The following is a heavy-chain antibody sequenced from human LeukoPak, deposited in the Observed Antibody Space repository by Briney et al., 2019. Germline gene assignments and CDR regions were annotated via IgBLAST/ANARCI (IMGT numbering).Heavy chain of an antibody. Sequence: ASVKVSCKASGYTFIDYYIHWVRQAPGQGLEWLGWINPNSGNTVYAQKFQGRVTMTRDTSITTLFLDLMRLRYDETAVHYCARGGAYNSAQTFDHWGLGTLVTVSS. D-gene: IGHD6-25*01. J-gene: IGHJ4*02. CDR3: ARGGAYNSAQTFDH. V-gene: IGHV1-2*02. CDR2: INPNSGNT. CDR1: GYTFIDYY.